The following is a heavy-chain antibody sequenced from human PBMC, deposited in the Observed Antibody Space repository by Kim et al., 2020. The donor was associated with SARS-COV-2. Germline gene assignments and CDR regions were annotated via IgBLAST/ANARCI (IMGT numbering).Heavy chain of an antibody. Sequence: SVKVSCKASGGTFSSYAISWVRQAPGQGLEWMGGIIPIFGTANYAQKFQGRVTITADESTSTAYMELSSLRSEDTAVYYCARPHYDILSYLAGDYYYYGMDVWGQGTTVTVSS. CDR3: ARPHYDILSYLAGDYYYYGMDV. J-gene: IGHJ6*02. CDR2: IIPIFGTA. CDR1: GGTFSSYA. D-gene: IGHD3-9*01. V-gene: IGHV1-69*13.